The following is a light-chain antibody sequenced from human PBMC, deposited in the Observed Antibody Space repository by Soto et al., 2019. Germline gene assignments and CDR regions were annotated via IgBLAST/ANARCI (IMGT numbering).Light chain of an antibody. J-gene: IGLJ1*01. CDR2: EVS. V-gene: IGLV2-14*01. CDR1: SSDVGGYNY. Sequence: QSALTQPASVSGSPGQSITISCTGTSSDVGGYNYVSWYQQHPGKAPKLMIYEVSNRPSGVSNRFSGSKSGNTASLTISGLQAEDEADYCCSSYGSTSTRYVFGTGTKLTVL. CDR3: SSYGSTSTRYV.